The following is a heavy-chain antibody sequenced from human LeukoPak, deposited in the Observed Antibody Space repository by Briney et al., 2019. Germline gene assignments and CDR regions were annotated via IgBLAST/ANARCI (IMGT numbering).Heavy chain of an antibody. CDR3: ARGRGSYSDGRDAFDI. J-gene: IGHJ3*02. Sequence: ASVKVSCKASGYTFTGYYMHWVRQAPGQGLEWMEWINPNSGGTNYAQKFQGRVTMTRDTSISTAYMELSRLRSDDTAVYYCARGRGSYSDGRDAFDIWGQGTMVTVSS. CDR2: INPNSGGT. V-gene: IGHV1-2*02. D-gene: IGHD3-10*01. CDR1: GYTFTGYY.